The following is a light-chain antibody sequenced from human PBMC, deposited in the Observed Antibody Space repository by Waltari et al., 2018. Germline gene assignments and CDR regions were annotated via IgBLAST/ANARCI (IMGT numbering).Light chain of an antibody. CDR2: DVT. Sequence: HSALTQPPSASGSPGQSVTISCPGTSAAVGGYASVPWYQQHPGKVPKLIIYDVTKRPSGVPPRFSASKSGNSASLTVSGLQAEDEADYYCSSHAGNNLWIFGGGTKVTVL. CDR1: SAAVGGYAS. J-gene: IGLJ2*01. V-gene: IGLV2-8*01. CDR3: SSHAGNNLWI.